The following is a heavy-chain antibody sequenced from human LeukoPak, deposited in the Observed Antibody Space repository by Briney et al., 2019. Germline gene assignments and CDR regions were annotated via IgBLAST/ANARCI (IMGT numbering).Heavy chain of an antibody. J-gene: IGHJ4*02. D-gene: IGHD6-13*01. Sequence: ASVKVSCKASGYTFTSYDINWVRQATGQGLEWMGWMNPNSGNTGYAQKFQGRVTMTEDTSTDTAYMELSSLRSEDTAVYYCAVLLPYSSRGILRDYWGQGTLVTVSS. CDR1: GYTFTSYD. CDR3: AVLLPYSSRGILRDY. V-gene: IGHV1-8*01. CDR2: MNPNSGNT.